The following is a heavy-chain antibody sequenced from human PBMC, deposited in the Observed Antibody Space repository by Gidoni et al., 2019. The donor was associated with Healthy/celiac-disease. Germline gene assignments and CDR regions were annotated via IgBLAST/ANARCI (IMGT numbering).Heavy chain of an antibody. D-gene: IGHD1-1*01. CDR2: INPSGGST. V-gene: IGHV1-46*01. Sequence: QVQLVQSGAEVKKPGASVTVSCKASGYTFTSYYMHWVRQAPGQGLEWMGIINPSGGSTSYAQKFQGRVTMTRDTSTSTVYMELSSLRSEDTAVYYCARAGGKAYYFDYWGQGTLVTVSS. J-gene: IGHJ4*02. CDR1: GYTFTSYY. CDR3: ARAGGKAYYFDY.